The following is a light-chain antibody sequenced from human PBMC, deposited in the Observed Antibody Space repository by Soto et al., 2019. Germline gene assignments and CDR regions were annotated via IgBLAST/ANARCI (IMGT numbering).Light chain of an antibody. J-gene: IGKJ4*01. CDR1: QGISSY. CDR3: QQYYSYPPPA. V-gene: IGKV1-8*01. Sequence: AIRMTQSPSSLSASTGDRVTITCRASQGISSYLAWYQQKPGKAPKLLIYAASTLQSGVPSRFSGSGSGTDFTLTISRLQSEDFATYYCQQYYSYPPPAIGRKTHVEIK. CDR2: AAS.